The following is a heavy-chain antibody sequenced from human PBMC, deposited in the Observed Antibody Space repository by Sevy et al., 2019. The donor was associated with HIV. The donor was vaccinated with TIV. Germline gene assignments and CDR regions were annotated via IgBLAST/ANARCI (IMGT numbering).Heavy chain of an antibody. V-gene: IGHV3-48*01. J-gene: IGHJ5*02. Sequence: GGSLRLSCAASEFTFNIYSMSWVRQAPGKGLEWVSYISSSSITIYYADSVKGRFTISRDNAKNSLYLQMNSLRAEDTAVYYCARDLLGPGGWFDPWGQGTLVTVSS. CDR3: ARDLLGPGGWFDP. CDR2: ISSSSITI. D-gene: IGHD3-10*01. CDR1: EFTFNIYS.